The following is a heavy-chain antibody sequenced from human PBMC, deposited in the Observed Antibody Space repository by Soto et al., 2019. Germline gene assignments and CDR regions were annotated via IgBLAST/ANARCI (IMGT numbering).Heavy chain of an antibody. D-gene: IGHD2-2*01. V-gene: IGHV3-7*03. Sequence: GGSLRLSCEASGFTFSDYWTSWVRQAPGKGPEWVANIKFDGSEKQYVDSVRGRFTISRDNSRNSLFLQMNSLRAGDTAVYYCVKDGGYCSSSACYSPRNHYFDSWGQGTLVTVSS. J-gene: IGHJ4*02. CDR2: IKFDGSEK. CDR1: GFTFSDYW. CDR3: VKDGGYCSSSACYSPRNHYFDS.